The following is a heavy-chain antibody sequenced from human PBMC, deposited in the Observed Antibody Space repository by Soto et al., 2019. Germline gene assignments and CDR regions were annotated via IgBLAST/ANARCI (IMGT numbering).Heavy chain of an antibody. CDR3: ARSLFLASTDTEPFDY. D-gene: IGHD3-3*02. J-gene: IGHJ4*02. Sequence: EVQLLESGGGLVQPGGSLVLSCAACGFTFSSYAMTWFRQAPGKGLEWVSSISGGGNDAYYADSVKGRFTISRDNSKNTLYLQMTSLRADDTAVYYCARSLFLASTDTEPFDYWGQGTLVTVSS. CDR2: ISGGGNDA. CDR1: GFTFSSYA. V-gene: IGHV3-23*01.